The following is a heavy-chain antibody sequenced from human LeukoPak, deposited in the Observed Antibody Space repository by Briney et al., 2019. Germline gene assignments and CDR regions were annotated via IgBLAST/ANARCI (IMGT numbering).Heavy chain of an antibody. CDR3: ARAPGVVVAATWGYFDY. V-gene: IGHV1-18*01. Sequence: ASVKVSCKASGYTFTSHGITWVRQAPRQGLEWMGWISAYNGNTNYAEKLQGRVTMTTDTSTSTAYMELRSLRSDDTAVYYCARAPGVVVAATWGYFDYWGQGTLVTVSS. J-gene: IGHJ4*02. CDR2: ISAYNGNT. D-gene: IGHD2-15*01. CDR1: GYTFTSHG.